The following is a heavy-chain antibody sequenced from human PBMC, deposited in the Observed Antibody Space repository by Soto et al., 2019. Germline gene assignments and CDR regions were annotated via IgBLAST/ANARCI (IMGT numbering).Heavy chain of an antibody. V-gene: IGHV1-69*01. Sequence: QEQLVQSGPEVKKPGSSVKVSCKDSGGLFSSFAISWVRQAPGQGLEWVGGIIPVFGTTNYAEKFQGRVTITADESTNTAYMELRSLMSGDTAMYYCARGGGPYVWFNEFWGQGTLVTVSS. J-gene: IGHJ4*02. CDR3: ARGGGPYVWFNEF. D-gene: IGHD3-16*01. CDR2: IIPVFGTT. CDR1: GGLFSSFA.